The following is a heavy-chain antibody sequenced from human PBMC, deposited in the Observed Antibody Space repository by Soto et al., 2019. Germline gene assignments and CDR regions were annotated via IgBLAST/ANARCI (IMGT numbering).Heavy chain of an antibody. J-gene: IGHJ1*01. V-gene: IGHV3-9*01. D-gene: IGHD6-13*01. CDR2: INWNSGSR. CDR1: GFTFDEYA. CDR3: VKDESINWYSGHFRH. Sequence: SMRLSCAASGFTFDEYAMHWVRQVPGKGLEWVSGINWNSGSRGYADSVKVRFAISRDNAKNSLHLQMNSLRAEDTAFYYCVKDESINWYSGHFRHWGQGTLVTVSS.